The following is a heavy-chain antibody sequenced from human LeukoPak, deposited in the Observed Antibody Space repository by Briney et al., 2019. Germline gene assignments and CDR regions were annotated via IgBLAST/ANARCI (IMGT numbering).Heavy chain of an antibody. D-gene: IGHD1-14*01. J-gene: IGHJ2*01. Sequence: SETLSLTCTVSVGSLSSGSYYWSWIRQPPGKGLEWSGYIHYSGSTNYNPFLKSRVTTSLDTSKNQFSLTLSSVTAADTAVYYCAGSSITVGTRGFGYLDLWGRGTLLPVSS. CDR2: IHYSGST. CDR3: AGSSITVGTRGFGYLDL. CDR1: VGSLSSGSYY. V-gene: IGHV4-61*01.